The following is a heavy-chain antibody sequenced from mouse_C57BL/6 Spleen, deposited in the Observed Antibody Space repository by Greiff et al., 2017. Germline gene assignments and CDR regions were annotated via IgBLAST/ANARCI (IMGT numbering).Heavy chain of an antibody. CDR3: TRYYGSSPSFDY. Sequence: QVQLKESGAELVRPGASVTLSCKASGYTFTDYEMHWVKQTPVHGLEWIGAIDPETGGTAYNQKFKGKAILTADKSSSTAYMELRSLTSEDSAVYYCTRYYGSSPSFDYWGQGTTLTVSS. D-gene: IGHD1-1*01. J-gene: IGHJ2*01. CDR2: IDPETGGT. V-gene: IGHV1-15*01. CDR1: GYTFTDYE.